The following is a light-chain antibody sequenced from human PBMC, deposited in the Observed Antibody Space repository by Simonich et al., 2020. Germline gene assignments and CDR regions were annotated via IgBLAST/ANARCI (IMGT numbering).Light chain of an antibody. CDR2: KAY. J-gene: IGKJ4*01. CDR1: QSIRSW. V-gene: IGKV1-5*03. CDR3: QQYNSYSLT. Sequence: DIQMTQSPSSLSASVGDRVNITCRASQSIRSWLAWYKQKQGKDPTLLIYKAYSLESGVPSRFGSSGSGTEFTLTISSLQPDDFAPYYCQQYNSYSLTFGGGTKVEIK.